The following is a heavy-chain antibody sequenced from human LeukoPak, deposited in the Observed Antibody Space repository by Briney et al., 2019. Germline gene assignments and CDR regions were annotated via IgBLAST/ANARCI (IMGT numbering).Heavy chain of an antibody. CDR2: TRNKANSYTT. CDR1: GFTFGDHY. D-gene: IGHD2-2*01. Sequence: PGGSLRLSCAASGFTFGDHYMDWVRQAPGKGLEWVGRTRNKANSYTTEYAASVKGRFTISRDDSKNSLYLQMNSLKTEDTAVYYCARVRYCSSTSCRGALDIWGQGTMVTVSS. J-gene: IGHJ3*02. V-gene: IGHV3-72*01. CDR3: ARVRYCSSTSCRGALDI.